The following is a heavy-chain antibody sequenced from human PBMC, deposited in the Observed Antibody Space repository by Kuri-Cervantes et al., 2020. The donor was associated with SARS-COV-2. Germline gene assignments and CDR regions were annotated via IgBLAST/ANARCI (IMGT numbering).Heavy chain of an antibody. V-gene: IGHV4-34*01. CDR3: ARDPEREPSLSGHYYYGLDV. J-gene: IGHJ6*02. CDR2: FSHNGYT. Sequence: ESLKISCTVYGGSFSGYYWSWIRQPPGKGLEWIGEFSHNGYTTYNSSLKGRVTILTDTSKNQFSLKLSSVTAADTAVYYCARDPEREPSLSGHYYYGLDVWGQGTTVTVSS. D-gene: IGHD1-26*01. CDR1: GGSFSGYY.